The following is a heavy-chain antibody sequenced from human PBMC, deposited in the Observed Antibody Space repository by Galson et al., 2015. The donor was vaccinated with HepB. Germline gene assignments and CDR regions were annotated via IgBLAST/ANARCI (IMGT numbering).Heavy chain of an antibody. D-gene: IGHD5-12*01. CDR3: ARDRKLVVGYSGYAKAENYYYYMDV. J-gene: IGHJ6*03. CDR1: GYTFIGYY. CDR2: INPNSGGT. Sequence: SVKVSCKASGYTFIGYYMHWVRQAPGQGLEWMGWINPNSGGTNYAQKFQGRVTMTRDTSISTAYMELSRLRSDDTAVYYCARDRKLVVGYSGYAKAENYYYYMDVWGKGTTVTVSS. V-gene: IGHV1-2*02.